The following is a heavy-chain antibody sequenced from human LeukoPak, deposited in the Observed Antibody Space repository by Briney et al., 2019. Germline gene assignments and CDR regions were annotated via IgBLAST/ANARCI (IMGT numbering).Heavy chain of an antibody. CDR2: IHYTGSP. J-gene: IGHJ4*02. CDR3: ARGADYDQGYFDY. Sequence: SETLSLTCTVSGGSNYWSWIRQPPGKGLEWIAYIHYTGSPNYNPSLKSRVTISIDTSKNQFSLNLNSVTAADTAVYYCARGADYDQGYFDYWGQGTLVTVSS. D-gene: IGHD4-17*01. V-gene: IGHV4-59*08. CDR1: GGSNY.